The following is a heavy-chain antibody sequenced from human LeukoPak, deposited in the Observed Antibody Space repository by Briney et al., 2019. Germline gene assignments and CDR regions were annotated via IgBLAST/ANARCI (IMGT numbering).Heavy chain of an antibody. V-gene: IGHV4-34*01. CDR3: ARRWNYGRNYYIDV. D-gene: IGHD1-7*01. CDR2: INDSGRT. Sequence: ASETLSLTCAVYGGSFSNYYWSWIRQTPGKGMGWIGEINDSGRTNYNPSLMSRVTVSVDTSKNQFSLRLTSVPATDTAVYYCARRWNYGRNYYIDVWGKGAAVSVSS. J-gene: IGHJ6*03. CDR1: GGSFSNYY.